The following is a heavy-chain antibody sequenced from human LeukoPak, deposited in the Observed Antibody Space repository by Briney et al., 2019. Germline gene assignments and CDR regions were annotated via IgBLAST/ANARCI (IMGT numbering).Heavy chain of an antibody. CDR1: GFTFDDYT. Sequence: QAGGSLRLSCAASGFTFDDYTMHWVRQAPGKGLEWVSLISWGGGSTYYADSVKGRFTISRDNSKNSLYLQMNSLGTEDTALYYCAKGPYDFWSGYPPLAYYFDYWGQGTLVTVSS. V-gene: IGHV3-43*01. J-gene: IGHJ4*02. CDR2: ISWGGGST. D-gene: IGHD3-3*01. CDR3: AKGPYDFWSGYPPLAYYFDY.